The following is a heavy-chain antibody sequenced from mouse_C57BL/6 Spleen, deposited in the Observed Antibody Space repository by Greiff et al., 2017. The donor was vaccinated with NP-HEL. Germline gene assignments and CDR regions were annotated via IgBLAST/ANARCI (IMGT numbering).Heavy chain of an antibody. V-gene: IGHV5-17*01. CDR2: ISSGSGTI. Sequence: EVQRLQSGGGLVKPGESLKLSCAASGYTFRDYGMHWVRQAPEKGLEWVAYISSGSGTIYYADTVKGRFTISRDNAKNTLFLQMSSLRSEDTAMYYCERHTYYSNYVDYWGQGTTLTVSS. CDR1: GYTFRDYG. CDR3: ERHTYYSNYVDY. J-gene: IGHJ2*01. D-gene: IGHD2-5*01.